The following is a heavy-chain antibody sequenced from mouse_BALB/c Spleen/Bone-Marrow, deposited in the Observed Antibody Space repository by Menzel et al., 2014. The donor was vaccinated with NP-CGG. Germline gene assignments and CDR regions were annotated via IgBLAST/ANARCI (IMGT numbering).Heavy chain of an antibody. CDR1: GFNIKDTY. D-gene: IGHD4-1*01. J-gene: IGHJ2*01. Sequence: VQLQQSGAELVKPGASVELSCTAYGFNIKDTYMHWVKQRPDQGLEWIGRIDPAHGNSKYNPKFQGKATITSDTSSNTAYRQLSSLTSGDTAVYYCVGWDVYWVQGTTLIVSS. CDR2: IDPAHGNS. CDR3: VGWDVY. V-gene: IGHV14-3*02.